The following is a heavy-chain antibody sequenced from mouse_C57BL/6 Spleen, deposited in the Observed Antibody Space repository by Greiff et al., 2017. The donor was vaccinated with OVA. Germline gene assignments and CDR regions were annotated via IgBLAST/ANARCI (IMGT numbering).Heavy chain of an antibody. Sequence: EVQRVESGGGLVKPGGSLKLSCAASGFTFSSYAMSWVRQTPEKRLEWVATISDGGSYTYYPDNVKGRFTISRDNAKNNLYLQMSHLKSEDTAMYYCARDYDYDDGYYFDYWGQGTTLTVSS. V-gene: IGHV5-4*01. J-gene: IGHJ2*01. CDR1: GFTFSSYA. CDR2: ISDGGSYT. D-gene: IGHD2-4*01. CDR3: ARDYDYDDGYYFDY.